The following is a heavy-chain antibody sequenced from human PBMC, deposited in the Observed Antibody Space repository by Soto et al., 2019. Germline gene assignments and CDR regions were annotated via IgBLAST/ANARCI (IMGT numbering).Heavy chain of an antibody. CDR3: ARDPRSGSSIFVY. CDR2: ISPYNGYT. V-gene: IGHV1-18*01. D-gene: IGHD3-10*01. J-gene: IGHJ4*02. Sequence: QVHLVQSGAEVKKPGASVKVSCKTSGYTFTNYGIIWVRQAPGQGLEWMAWISPYNGYTNFAQKLQGRVTLTTDTSTSTAYMELRSLSSDDTAVYYCARDPRSGSSIFVYWGQGTLVTVSS. CDR1: GYTFTNYG.